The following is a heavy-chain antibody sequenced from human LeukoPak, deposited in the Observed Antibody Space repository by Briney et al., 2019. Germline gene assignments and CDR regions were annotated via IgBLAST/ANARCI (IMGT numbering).Heavy chain of an antibody. CDR2: MNPNSGNT. Sequence: SVKVSCKASGYTFTSYDINWVRQATGQGLEWMGWMNPNSGNTGYAQKFQGRVTMTRNTSISTAYMELSSLRSEDTAVYYCAREWRYCSCTSCYRVPGGYYGMDVWGQGTTVTVSS. D-gene: IGHD2-2*02. CDR3: AREWRYCSCTSCYRVPGGYYGMDV. CDR1: GYTFTSYD. V-gene: IGHV1-8*01. J-gene: IGHJ6*02.